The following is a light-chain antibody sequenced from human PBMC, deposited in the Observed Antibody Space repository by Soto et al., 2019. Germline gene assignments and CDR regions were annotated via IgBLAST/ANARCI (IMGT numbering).Light chain of an antibody. Sequence: QSALTQPPSVSGAPGQRVSMSCTGSTSNIGAPYDVHWYQHLPGTAPKLLIYGDNNRPSGVPDRFSGSKSGTSASLAITRLQAEDEADYYCQSYDISLHNYVFGTGTKVTVL. CDR1: TSNIGAPYD. CDR2: GDN. V-gene: IGLV1-40*01. J-gene: IGLJ1*01. CDR3: QSYDISLHNYV.